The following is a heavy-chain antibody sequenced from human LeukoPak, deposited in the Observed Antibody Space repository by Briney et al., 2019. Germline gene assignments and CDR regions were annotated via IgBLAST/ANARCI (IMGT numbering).Heavy chain of an antibody. CDR2: ISGSGGST. J-gene: IGHJ4*02. CDR3: AKLGDVPMGGYWSYFDY. CDR1: GFTFSDFY. D-gene: IGHD3-16*01. V-gene: IGHV3-23*01. Sequence: GGSLRLSCAASGFTFSDFYMSWIRQAPGKGLEWVSAISGSGGSTYYADSVKGRFTISRDNSKNTLYLQMNSLRAEDTAVYYCAKLGDVPMGGYWSYFDYWGQGTLVTVSS.